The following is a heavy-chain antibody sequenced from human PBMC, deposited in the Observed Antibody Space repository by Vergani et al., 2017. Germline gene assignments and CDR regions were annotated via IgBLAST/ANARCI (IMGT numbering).Heavy chain of an antibody. CDR1: GGSFTSYH. CDR2: IDHTGRP. D-gene: IGHD4-11*01. CDR3: ARVNTETNGHLYYYYYMDV. V-gene: IGHV4-34*01. Sequence: QVQLQQWGGGLLKPSETLSLICVVNGGSFTSYHWTWIRQSPGEGLEWVGDIDHTGRPDYNPSLKSRLTMSVDKSRNQFSLTLNSVTATDTAIYFCARVNTETNGHLYYYYYMDVWGQGTAVTAS. J-gene: IGHJ6*03.